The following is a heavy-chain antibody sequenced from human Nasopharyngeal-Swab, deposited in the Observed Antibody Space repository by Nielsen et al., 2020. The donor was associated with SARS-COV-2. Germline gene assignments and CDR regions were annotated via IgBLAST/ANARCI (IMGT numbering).Heavy chain of an antibody. J-gene: IGHJ6*02. D-gene: IGHD2-2*01. CDR2: ISAYNGNT. CDR3: AREGVVRCSSTSCYGVDIVATIDYYYYGMDV. CDR1: GYTFTGYY. Sequence: ASVKVSCKASGYTFTGYYMHWVRQAPGQGLEWMGWISAYNGNTNYAQKLQGRVTMTTDTSTSTAYMELRSLRSDDTAVYYCAREGVVRCSSTSCYGVDIVATIDYYYYGMDVWGQGTTVTVS. V-gene: IGHV1-18*04.